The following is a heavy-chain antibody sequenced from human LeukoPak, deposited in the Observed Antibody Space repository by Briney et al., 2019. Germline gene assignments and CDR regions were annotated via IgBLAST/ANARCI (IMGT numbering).Heavy chain of an antibody. V-gene: IGHV3-23*01. CDR2: ISGSGDRT. CDR3: AKGESQPKYYFDY. J-gene: IGHJ4*02. CDR1: GFTFSNSA. D-gene: IGHD2-2*01. Sequence: PGGSLRLSCVASGFTFSNSAMRWVRQALGKGLEWVSSISGSGDRTFYVDSVKGRFTISRDNSKNTLYLQMTSLRAEDTAVYYCAKGESQPKYYFDYWGQGSLVTVSS.